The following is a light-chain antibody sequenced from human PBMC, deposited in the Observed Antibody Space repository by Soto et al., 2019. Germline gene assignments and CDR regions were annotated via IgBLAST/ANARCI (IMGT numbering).Light chain of an antibody. CDR2: AAS. CDR1: QDIRKD. CDR3: LQDASYPRT. Sequence: AVQMTQSPSSLAASVGDRVTITCRASQDIRKDLSWYQQKPGKAPKVLIYAASILVSGIPSRVSGSASGTDFTLTITSLQPEDFATYYCLQDASYPRTFGQGTMVEVK. J-gene: IGKJ1*01. V-gene: IGKV1-6*01.